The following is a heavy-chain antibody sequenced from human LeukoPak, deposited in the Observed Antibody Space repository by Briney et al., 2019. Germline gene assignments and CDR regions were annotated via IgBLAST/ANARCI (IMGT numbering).Heavy chain of an antibody. Sequence: ASVKVSCKASGYTFAGYYIHWVRQAPGQGLEWMGWIYPNSGGTNYAQKIQGRVTMTRDTSISTAYMELSGLRSDDTAMYYCARFRSHGDGGFDIWGQGTMVTVSS. CDR2: IYPNSGGT. V-gene: IGHV1-2*02. CDR3: ARFRSHGDGGFDI. D-gene: IGHD4-23*01. CDR1: GYTFAGYY. J-gene: IGHJ3*02.